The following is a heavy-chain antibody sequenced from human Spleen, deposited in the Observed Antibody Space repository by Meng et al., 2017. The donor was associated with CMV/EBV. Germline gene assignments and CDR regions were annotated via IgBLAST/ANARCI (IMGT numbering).Heavy chain of an antibody. D-gene: IGHD2-2*01. Sequence: GESLKISCAASGFTFSSYAMSWVRQAPGKGLEWVSANSGSGGSTYYADSVKGWFTISRDNSKNTLYLQMNSLRAEDTAVYYCANSLQSYQLPIRDAFDIWGQGTMVTVSS. V-gene: IGHV3-23*01. CDR3: ANSLQSYQLPIRDAFDI. J-gene: IGHJ3*02. CDR2: NSGSGGST. CDR1: GFTFSSYA.